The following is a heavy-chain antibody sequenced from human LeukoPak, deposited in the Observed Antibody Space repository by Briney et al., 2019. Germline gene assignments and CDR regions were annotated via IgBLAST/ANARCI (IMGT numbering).Heavy chain of an antibody. D-gene: IGHD5-24*01. J-gene: IGHJ4*02. CDR3: AREGDGYNYFDY. V-gene: IGHV1-18*01. CDR2: ISIYNGNT. Sequence: ASVKVSCKASGYTFTSYGISWVRQAPGQGPEWMGWISIYNGNTNYAQKLQGRVTMTTDTSTSTAYMELGSLRSDDTAVYYCAREGDGYNYFDYWGQGTLVTVSS. CDR1: GYTFTSYG.